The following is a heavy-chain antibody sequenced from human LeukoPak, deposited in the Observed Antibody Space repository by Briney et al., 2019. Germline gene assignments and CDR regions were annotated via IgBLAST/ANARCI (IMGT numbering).Heavy chain of an antibody. CDR3: ARQVTSSRRTPFDY. J-gene: IGHJ4*02. V-gene: IGHV4-39*01. D-gene: IGHD6-13*01. CDR1: GGSINSTNHY. CDR2: MYYSGST. Sequence: SETLSLTCTVSGGSINSTNHYWGWIRHPPGKGLEWIGTMYYSGSTYYNPSLKSRVTISVDTSKNQFSLKLSSVTAADTAIYYCARQVTSSRRTPFDYWGQGTLVTVSS.